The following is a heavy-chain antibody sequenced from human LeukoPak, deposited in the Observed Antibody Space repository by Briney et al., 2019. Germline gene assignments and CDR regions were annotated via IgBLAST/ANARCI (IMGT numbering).Heavy chain of an antibody. Sequence: GESLKISCAASGISFNNYWMHWVRQAPGMGLVWVSRVNSDGSSTVYADSVKGRFTISRDNARTTVYLQMSSLRPDDTATYYCATGLGHYYDYWGQGTLVIVSS. J-gene: IGHJ4*02. CDR2: VNSDGSST. CDR1: GISFNNYW. CDR3: ATGLGHYYDY. D-gene: IGHD3-22*01. V-gene: IGHV3-74*01.